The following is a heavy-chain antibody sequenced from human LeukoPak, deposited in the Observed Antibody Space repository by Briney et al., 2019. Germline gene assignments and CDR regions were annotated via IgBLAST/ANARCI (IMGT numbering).Heavy chain of an antibody. J-gene: IGHJ3*02. Sequence: SVKVSCRASGDTFSSYAISWVRQAPGQGLEWMGGIIPIFGTANYAQKFQGRVTITTDESTSTDYMELSSQRYEDRAVDDGTAAEYCGSACYSGACYSWGQGTMVTVSS. V-gene: IGHV1-69*05. CDR3: TAAEYCGSACYSGACYS. CDR2: IIPIFGTA. CDR1: GDTFSSYA. D-gene: IGHD2-21*02.